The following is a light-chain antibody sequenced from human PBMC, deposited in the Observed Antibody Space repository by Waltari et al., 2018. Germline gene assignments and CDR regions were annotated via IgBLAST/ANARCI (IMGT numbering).Light chain of an antibody. CDR2: QDT. V-gene: IGLV3-25*03. CDR1: TLPKQY. J-gene: IGLJ3*02. Sequence: SYDLTQPPSVSVPPGQTATVTCSGDTLPKQYAYWYQKKPGQAPLLLIYQDTERPSGISERFSGSSSGTTVTLTISDVQAEDEADYFCQSADTSGVYPRFGGGTKLTVL. CDR3: QSADTSGVYPR.